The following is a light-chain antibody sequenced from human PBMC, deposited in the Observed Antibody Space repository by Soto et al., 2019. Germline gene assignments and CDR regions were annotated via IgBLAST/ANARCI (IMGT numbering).Light chain of an antibody. CDR2: DAS. Sequence: EIVLTQSPATLSLSPGERATLSCRASQSVSSLLAWYQQKSGQPPRLLISDASNRATGVPARFSGSGSGTDFSLIISGLEREDFAVYYCQQRSNCPLSFGGGTKVEI. J-gene: IGKJ4*01. CDR1: QSVSSL. CDR3: QQRSNCPLS. V-gene: IGKV3-11*01.